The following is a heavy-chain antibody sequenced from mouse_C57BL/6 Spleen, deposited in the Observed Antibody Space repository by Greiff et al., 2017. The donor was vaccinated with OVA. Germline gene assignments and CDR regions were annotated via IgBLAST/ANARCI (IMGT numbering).Heavy chain of an antibody. CDR1: GYTFTSYW. CDR3: VREEGYAMDY. Sequence: QVQLQQPGAELVKPGASVKLSCKASGYTFTSYWMHWVKQRPGQGLEWIGMIHPNSGSTNYNEKFKSKATLTVDKSSSTAYMQLSSLTSEDSAVYYCVREEGYAMDYWGQGTSVTVSS. CDR2: IHPNSGST. J-gene: IGHJ4*01. V-gene: IGHV1-64*01.